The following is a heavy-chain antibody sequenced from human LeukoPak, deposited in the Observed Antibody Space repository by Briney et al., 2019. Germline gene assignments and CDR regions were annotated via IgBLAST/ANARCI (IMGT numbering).Heavy chain of an antibody. CDR1: GFTFSSYA. Sequence: GGSLRLSCAASGFTFSSYAMSWVRQAPGKGLEWVSAISGSGGSTYYADSVKGRFTISRDNSKNTLYLQMNSLRAEDTAVYYCAKWRYSSGWYRKVYFDFWGQGTLVTVSS. CDR2: ISGSGGST. V-gene: IGHV3-23*01. D-gene: IGHD6-19*01. CDR3: AKWRYSSGWYRKVYFDF. J-gene: IGHJ4*02.